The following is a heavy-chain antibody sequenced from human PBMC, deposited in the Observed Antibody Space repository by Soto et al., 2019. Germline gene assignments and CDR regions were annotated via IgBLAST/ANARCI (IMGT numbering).Heavy chain of an antibody. Sequence: GGSLRLSCAASGFSFSTYNMNWVRQAPGKGLEWVSSIDASSTHIYYADSVKGRFTISRDNGKSSLYLQMDSLRAEDTALYYCVRQQYDYLVDPWGQGTLVTVSS. CDR1: GFSFSTYN. V-gene: IGHV3-21*01. CDR2: IDASSTHI. D-gene: IGHD3-16*01. CDR3: VRQQYDYLVDP. J-gene: IGHJ5*02.